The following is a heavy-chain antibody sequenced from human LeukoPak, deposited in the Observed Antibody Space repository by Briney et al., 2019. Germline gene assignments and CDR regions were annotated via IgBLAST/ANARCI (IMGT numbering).Heavy chain of an antibody. CDR1: RFTFSTYS. CDR2: ISSDSSTI. CDR3: AKKGAFDI. J-gene: IGHJ3*02. Sequence: GESLRLSCAASRFTFSTYSMNWVRQAPGKGLEWVSYISSDSSTIYYADSVKGRFTISRDNSKNTLYLQMNSLRAEDTAVYYCAKKGAFDIWGQGTMVTVSS. V-gene: IGHV3-48*01.